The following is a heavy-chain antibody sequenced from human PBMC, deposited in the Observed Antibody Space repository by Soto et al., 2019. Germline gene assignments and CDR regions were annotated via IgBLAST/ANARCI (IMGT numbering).Heavy chain of an antibody. J-gene: IGHJ6*02. Sequence: PVESLTISCKGSGYSFTSYWISWVRQMPGKGLEWMGRIDPSDSYTNYSPSFQGHVTISADKSISTAYLQWSSLKASDTAMYYCARQRGSASSWSVGYYGTDVWGQGTTVTVSS. CDR3: ARQRGSASSWSVGYYGTDV. CDR2: IDPSDSYT. D-gene: IGHD6-13*01. CDR1: GYSFTSYW. V-gene: IGHV5-10-1*01.